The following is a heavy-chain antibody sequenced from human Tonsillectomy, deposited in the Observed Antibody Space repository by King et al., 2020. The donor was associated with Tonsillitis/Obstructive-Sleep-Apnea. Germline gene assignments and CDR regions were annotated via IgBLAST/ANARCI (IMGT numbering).Heavy chain of an antibody. CDR1: GFTFDDYA. J-gene: IGHJ6*03. CDR2: ITWNSGDI. V-gene: IGHV3-9*01. CDR3: AKDTGRFLTPYMDV. Sequence: VQLVESGGALVQPGRSLRLSCAASGFTFDDYAMHWVRQAPGKGLEWVSGITWNSGDIGYADSVKGRFNISRDNAKNSLYLQMNSLRAEDTALYYCAKDTGRFLTPYMDVWGKGTTVTVSS. D-gene: IGHD3-3*01.